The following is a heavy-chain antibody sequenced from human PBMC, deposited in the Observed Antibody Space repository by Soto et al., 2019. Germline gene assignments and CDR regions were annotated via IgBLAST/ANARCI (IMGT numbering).Heavy chain of an antibody. D-gene: IGHD3-9*01. Sequence: GGSLRLSCAASGFTFSSYGMHWVRQAPGKGLEWVAVIWYDGSNKYYADSVKGRFTISRDNSKNTLYLQMNSLRAEDTAVYYWSRDAPRGYDILTGSFDYWGQGTLVTVSS. CDR2: IWYDGSNK. CDR1: GFTFSSYG. CDR3: SRDAPRGYDILTGSFDY. J-gene: IGHJ4*02. V-gene: IGHV3-33*01.